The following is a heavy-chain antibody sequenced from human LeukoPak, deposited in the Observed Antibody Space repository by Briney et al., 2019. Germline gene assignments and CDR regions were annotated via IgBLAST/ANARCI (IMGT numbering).Heavy chain of an antibody. Sequence: ASVKVSCKTSGYTFSSYTITWVRQAPGQGLEWMGWINTNTGNPTYAQGFTGRYVFSLDTSVSTAYLQISGLTADDTAVYFCGRDPRLGIRGYTYGYIDYWGQGTLVTVSP. CDR3: GRDPRLGIRGYTYGYIDY. CDR1: GYTFSSYT. CDR2: INTNTGNP. V-gene: IGHV7-4-1*02. D-gene: IGHD5-18*01. J-gene: IGHJ4*02.